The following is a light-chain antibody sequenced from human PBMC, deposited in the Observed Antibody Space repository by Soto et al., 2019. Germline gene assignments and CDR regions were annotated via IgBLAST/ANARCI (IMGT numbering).Light chain of an antibody. V-gene: IGLV2-11*01. J-gene: IGLJ2*01. CDR1: SSDVGAYNY. CDR3: CSYAAGDSFK. Sequence: QSALTQPRSVSGSPGQSVTISCTGTSSDVGAYNYVSWHQQHPGKAPKLVIYDVTQRPSGVPDRFSASKSGITASLTISGLQAEDEADYYCCSYAAGDSFKFGGGTKLPS. CDR2: DVT.